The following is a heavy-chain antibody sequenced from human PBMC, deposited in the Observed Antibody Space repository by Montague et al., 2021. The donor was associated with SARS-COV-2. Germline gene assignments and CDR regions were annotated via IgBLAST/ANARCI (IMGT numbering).Heavy chain of an antibody. CDR1: GGSFSGYY. J-gene: IGHJ4*02. Sequence: SETLSLTCAVYGGSFSGYYWSWIRQPPEKGLEWIGEINQSGRTNNNPSLKSRVIISVDTSKNQFSLKLSSVTAADTAVYYCARRGGSVCGVTFSADLDYWGQGILVIVSS. V-gene: IGHV4-34*01. D-gene: IGHD3-3*01. CDR2: INQSGRT. CDR3: ARRGGSVCGVTFSADLDY.